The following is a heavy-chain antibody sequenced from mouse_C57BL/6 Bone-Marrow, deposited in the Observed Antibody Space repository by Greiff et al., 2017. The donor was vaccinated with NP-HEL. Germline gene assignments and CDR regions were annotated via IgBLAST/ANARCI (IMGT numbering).Heavy chain of an antibody. D-gene: IGHD2-3*01. CDR3: ASQEGYYWFAY. Sequence: EVQRVESGGDLVKPGGSLKLSCAASGFTFSSYGMSWVRQTPDKRLEWVATISSGGSYTYYPDSVKGRFTISRDNAKNTLYLQMSSLKSEDTAMYYCASQEGYYWFAYWGQGTLVTVSA. CDR2: ISSGGSYT. J-gene: IGHJ3*01. V-gene: IGHV5-6*01. CDR1: GFTFSSYG.